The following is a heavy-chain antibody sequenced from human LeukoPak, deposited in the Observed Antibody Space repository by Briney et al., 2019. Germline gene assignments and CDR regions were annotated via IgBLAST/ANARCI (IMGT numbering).Heavy chain of an antibody. CDR3: ARHQEYYYGSGREYWFDP. J-gene: IGHJ5*02. D-gene: IGHD3-10*01. CDR2: ITSSGSTM. Sequence: PGGSLRLSCAASGFTFSDFYMSWIRQAPGRGLEWVSYITSSGSTMYYADSLKGRFTISRDNAKNSLYLQMNSLRAEDTAVYYCARHQEYYYGSGREYWFDPWGQGTLVTVSS. CDR1: GFTFSDFY. V-gene: IGHV3-11*01.